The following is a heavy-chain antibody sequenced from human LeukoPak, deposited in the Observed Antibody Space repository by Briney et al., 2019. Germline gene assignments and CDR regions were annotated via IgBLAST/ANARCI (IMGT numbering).Heavy chain of an antibody. CDR2: ISYSGST. D-gene: IGHD3-22*01. Sequence: KTSETLSLTCTVSGGAISSTNYYWGWIRQPPGKGLEWIGSISYSGSTYYNPSLKSRVTTSVDTSKNQFSLKLSSVTAADTAVYYCARVQDMGGYYLIDYWGQGTLVTVSP. V-gene: IGHV4-39*07. J-gene: IGHJ4*02. CDR3: ARVQDMGGYYLIDY. CDR1: GGAISSTNYY.